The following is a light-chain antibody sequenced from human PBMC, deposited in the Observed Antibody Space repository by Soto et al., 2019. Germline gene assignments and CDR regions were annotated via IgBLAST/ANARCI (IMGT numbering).Light chain of an antibody. CDR3: QQYNSQKYT. J-gene: IGKJ2*01. Sequence: DIQMTQSPSTLSASVGDRVTITCRASQSISSWLAWYQQKPGKAPKLLIYDASSLERGVPSRFSGSGSGTEFTLTISSLQPDDFATYYCQQYNSQKYTFGQGTKLEIK. CDR2: DAS. CDR1: QSISSW. V-gene: IGKV1-5*01.